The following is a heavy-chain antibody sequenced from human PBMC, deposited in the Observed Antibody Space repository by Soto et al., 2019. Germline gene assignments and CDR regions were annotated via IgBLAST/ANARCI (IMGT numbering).Heavy chain of an antibody. CDR2: IHNSGSP. CDR1: GGSFSGYY. Sequence: SETLSLTCAVYGGSFSGYYWNWIRQPPGKGLEWIGDIHNSGSPYNNPSLKSRVTISADTSKNQFSLKLTSVTAADTAVYYCARGSTTEKVDSWGQGTLVTVSS. D-gene: IGHD4-17*01. V-gene: IGHV4-34*01. J-gene: IGHJ4*02. CDR3: ARGSTTEKVDS.